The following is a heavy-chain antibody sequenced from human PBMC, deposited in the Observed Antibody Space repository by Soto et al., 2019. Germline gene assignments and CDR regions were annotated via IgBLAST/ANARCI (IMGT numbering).Heavy chain of an antibody. CDR2: INVYNTNT. CDR3: ARGGSGSYWVGWFDP. Sequence: QVQLVQSGAEVKKPGASVKVSCKASGYTFTTYAITWVRQAPGQGLEWMGWINVYNTNTNYAQKLQGRVTMTTDTSTRTAYMELRSLRSDDTAVYYCARGGSGSYWVGWFDPWGQGTLVTVSS. CDR1: GYTFTTYA. J-gene: IGHJ5*02. D-gene: IGHD3-10*01. V-gene: IGHV1-18*01.